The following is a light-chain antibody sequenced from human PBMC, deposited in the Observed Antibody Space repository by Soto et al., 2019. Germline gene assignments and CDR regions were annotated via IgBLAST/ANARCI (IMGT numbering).Light chain of an antibody. CDR2: ENN. J-gene: IGLJ1*01. CDR1: NSNIGNNY. V-gene: IGLV1-51*02. CDR3: GTWDSSMSASYV. Sequence: QSVLTQPPSVSAAPGQKVTISCSGSNSNIGNNYVSWYQQLPGTAPKLLIYENNRRPSGIPDRFSGSKSGTSATLAITGLQTGGEADYYCGTWDSSMSASYVFGTGTKVTV.